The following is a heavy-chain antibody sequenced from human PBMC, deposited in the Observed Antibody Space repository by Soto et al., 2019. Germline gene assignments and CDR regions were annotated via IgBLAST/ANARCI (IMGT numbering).Heavy chain of an antibody. J-gene: IGHJ6*03. Sequence: ASVKVSCKASGGTFSSYTISWVRQAPGQGLEWMGRIIPILGIANYAQKFQGRVTITADKSTSTAYMELSSLRSEDTAVYYCAREPAENYDFWSGYSKPPYYYYYMDVWGKGTTVTVSS. CDR1: GGTFSSYT. D-gene: IGHD3-3*01. V-gene: IGHV1-69*04. CDR2: IIPILGIA. CDR3: AREPAENYDFWSGYSKPPYYYYYMDV.